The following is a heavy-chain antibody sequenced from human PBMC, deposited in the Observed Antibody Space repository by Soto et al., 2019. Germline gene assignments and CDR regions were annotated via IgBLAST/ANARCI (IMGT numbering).Heavy chain of an antibody. CDR1: ADSVSSNSAA. CDR3: ARWSTGTLIGEFEY. CDR2: TYYMSKWYN. V-gene: IGHV6-1*01. Sequence: SQNLSLTCSISADSVSSNSAACNVILQSASRGLEWLGRTYYMSKWYNDDAVSVKSRITINPDTSKNQFSLQLNSVTPEDTAVYYCARWSTGTLIGEFEYWGQGTLVTVSS. J-gene: IGHJ4*02. D-gene: IGHD1-7*01.